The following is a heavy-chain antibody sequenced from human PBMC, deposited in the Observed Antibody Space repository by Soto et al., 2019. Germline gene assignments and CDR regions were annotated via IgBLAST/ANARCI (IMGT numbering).Heavy chain of an antibody. CDR2: IYYRGRT. V-gene: IGHV4-59*01. D-gene: IGHD6-13*01. CDR3: ASLYSIKDNGLDV. J-gene: IGHJ6*02. Sequence: SEALSLTCAVSGGSISSYSWSWIRQSPGKGLEWIGNIYYRGRTNYNPSLKSRVTISVGTSKNQFSLKVRSVTAADTAVYYCASLYSIKDNGLDVWGQGTTVTVSS. CDR1: GGSISSYS.